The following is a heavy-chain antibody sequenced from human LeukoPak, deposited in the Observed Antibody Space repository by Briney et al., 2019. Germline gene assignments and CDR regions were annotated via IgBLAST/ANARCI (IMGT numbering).Heavy chain of an antibody. Sequence: GGSLRLSCAASGFTFSSYWMSWVRQAPGKGLEWVANIKQDGSEKYYVDSVKGRFTISRDNAKNSLYLQMNSLRAEDTAVYYCARDRRGYYYDSSGYLFDYWGQGTLVTVSS. CDR1: GFTFSSYW. CDR3: ARDRRGYYYDSSGYLFDY. J-gene: IGHJ4*02. D-gene: IGHD3-22*01. CDR2: IKQDGSEK. V-gene: IGHV3-7*01.